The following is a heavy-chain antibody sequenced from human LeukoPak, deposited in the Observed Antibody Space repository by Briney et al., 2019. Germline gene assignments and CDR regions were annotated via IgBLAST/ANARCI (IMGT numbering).Heavy chain of an antibody. CDR3: AKSLGGYNTGDYYYYGMDV. Sequence: PGRSLRLSCAASGFTFNHYGMHWVRQAPGKGLEWVAVISSDGTQKYYADSVKGRVTISRDDFKKTVYLQMNSLRGEDTAAYYCAKSLGGYNTGDYYYYGMDVWGQGTTVSVSS. J-gene: IGHJ6*02. D-gene: IGHD5-24*01. CDR1: GFTFNHYG. V-gene: IGHV3-30*18. CDR2: ISSDGTQK.